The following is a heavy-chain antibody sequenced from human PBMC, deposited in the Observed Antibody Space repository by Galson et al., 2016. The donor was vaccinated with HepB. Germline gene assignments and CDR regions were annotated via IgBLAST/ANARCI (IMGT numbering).Heavy chain of an antibody. V-gene: IGHV3-53*01. J-gene: IGHJ5*01. CDR1: GFIVSSHY. D-gene: IGHD6-13*01. CDR3: ARDPGRIAAAGHLDS. Sequence: SLRLSCAGSGFIVSSHYMNWVRQSPGKGLEWVAIIYSGGATYYADSVKGRFTISRDNPKNTLYLQMNSLRAEDTAVYYCARDPGRIAAAGHLDSWGQGTLVT. CDR2: IYSGGAT.